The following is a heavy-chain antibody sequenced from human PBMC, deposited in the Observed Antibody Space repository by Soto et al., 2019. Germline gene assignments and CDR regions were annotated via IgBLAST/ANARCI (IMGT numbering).Heavy chain of an antibody. CDR3: ARDAGPGYSSSWYNYYYGMDV. CDR1: GYTFTSYG. Sequence: ASVKVSCKASGYTFTSYGISWVRQAPGQGLEWMGWISAYNGNTNYAQKLQGRVTMTTDTSTSTAYMELRSLRSDDTAVYYCARDAGPGYSSSWYNYYYGMDVWGQGTTVPVSS. D-gene: IGHD6-13*01. V-gene: IGHV1-18*01. CDR2: ISAYNGNT. J-gene: IGHJ6*02.